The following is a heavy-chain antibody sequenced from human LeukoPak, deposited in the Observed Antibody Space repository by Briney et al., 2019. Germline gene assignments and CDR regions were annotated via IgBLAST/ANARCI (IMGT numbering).Heavy chain of an antibody. CDR3: ARGGGFVDY. CDR1: GFTFNNYE. D-gene: IGHD3-10*01. J-gene: IGHJ4*02. CDR2: INTSGGTI. Sequence: TGGSLRLSCAASGFTFNNYEMSWVRQAPGKGLECISYINTSGGTIYYADSVKGRFTMSRDNAKHSLYLQMNSLRAEDTAVYYCARGGGFVDYWGQGTLVTVSS. V-gene: IGHV3-48*03.